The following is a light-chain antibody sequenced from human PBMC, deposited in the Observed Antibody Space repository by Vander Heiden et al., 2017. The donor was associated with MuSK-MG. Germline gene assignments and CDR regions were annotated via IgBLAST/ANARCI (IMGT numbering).Light chain of an antibody. J-gene: IGKJ4*01. CDR2: EVS. Sequence: EIVMTQTPLSLSVTPGQPASISCKSSQSLLHSNGKTFLYWYLQKTGQPPQLLTYEVSKRFSGVPDRFSGSGSGTDFTLKISRVEAEDVGVYYCKQSIQHPLTLGGGTKVEIK. CDR3: KQSIQHPLT. CDR1: QSLLHSNGKTF. V-gene: IGKV2D-29*01.